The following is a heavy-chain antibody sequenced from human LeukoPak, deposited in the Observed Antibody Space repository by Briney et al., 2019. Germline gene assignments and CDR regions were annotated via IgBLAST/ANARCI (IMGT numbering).Heavy chain of an antibody. J-gene: IGHJ6*03. D-gene: IGHD5-18*01. V-gene: IGHV3-21*01. CDR1: GFTLSSYR. CDR3: AGYDTAMVYYHMDV. CDR2: ISSSSSYI. Sequence: PGGSLRLSCADSGFTLSSYRINCVRQAPGKGLEWVSSISSSSSYIYYADSVKGRFTISRDNAKNSLYLQMNSLRDEDTAVYDCAGYDTAMVYYHMDVWGKGTTVTVSS.